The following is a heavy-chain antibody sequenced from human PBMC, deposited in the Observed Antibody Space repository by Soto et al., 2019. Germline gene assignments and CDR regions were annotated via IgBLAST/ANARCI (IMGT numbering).Heavy chain of an antibody. V-gene: IGHV3-30*18. D-gene: IGHD3-10*01. CDR3: AKERMVRGYYYYYYGMDV. CDR2: ISYDGSNK. Sequence: QVQLVESGGGVVQPGRSLRLSCAASGFTFSSYGMHWVRQAPGKGLEWVAVISYDGSNKYYADSVKGRFTISRDNSKNTLYLQINSLRAEDTAVYYCAKERMVRGYYYYYYGMDVWGQGTTVTVSS. J-gene: IGHJ6*02. CDR1: GFTFSSYG.